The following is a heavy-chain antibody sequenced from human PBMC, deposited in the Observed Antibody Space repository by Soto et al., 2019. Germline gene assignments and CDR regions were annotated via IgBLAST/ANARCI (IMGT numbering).Heavy chain of an antibody. J-gene: IGHJ4*02. CDR2: ISGSGGST. D-gene: IGHD3-3*01. CDR1: GFTFSSYA. Sequence: EVQLLESGGGLVQPGGSLRLSCAASGFTFSSYAMSWVRQAPGKGLEWVSAISGSGGSTYYAASVKARFTISRDKSKNTLYLQMNRLRAEDTAVYYCAKDRIVHDSWSRSSVFDYWGQGTMVTVSS. CDR3: AKDRIVHDSWSRSSVFDY. V-gene: IGHV3-23*01.